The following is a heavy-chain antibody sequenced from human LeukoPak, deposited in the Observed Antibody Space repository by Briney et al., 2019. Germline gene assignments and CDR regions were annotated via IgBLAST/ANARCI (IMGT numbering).Heavy chain of an antibody. CDR2: INSSGGNT. V-gene: IGHV1-46*01. CDR1: GYTFTSYY. Sequence: ASVKVSCKASGYTFTSYYMYWVRQAPGQGLEWMGIINSSGGNTSYAQNFQGRVTMTRDTSARIVYMELRSLRSEDTTVYDCAIENTYGYSYGMDVWGQGTTVTVSS. CDR3: AIENTYGYSYGMDV. J-gene: IGHJ6*02. D-gene: IGHD3-22*01.